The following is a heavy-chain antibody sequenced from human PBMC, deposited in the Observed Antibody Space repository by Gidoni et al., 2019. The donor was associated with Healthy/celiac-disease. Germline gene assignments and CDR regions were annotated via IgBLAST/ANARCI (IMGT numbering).Heavy chain of an antibody. D-gene: IGHD3-16*01. CDR3: ARDPAYDYVWGYYFDY. Sequence: EVQLVESGGGLVKPGGSLRLSCAASGFTFSSYSMNWVRQAPGKGLEWVSSISSSSSYIYYADSVKGRFTSSRDNAKNSLYLQMNSLRAEDTAVYYCARDPAYDYVWGYYFDYWGQGTLVTVSS. CDR2: ISSSSSYI. V-gene: IGHV3-21*01. J-gene: IGHJ4*02. CDR1: GFTFSSYS.